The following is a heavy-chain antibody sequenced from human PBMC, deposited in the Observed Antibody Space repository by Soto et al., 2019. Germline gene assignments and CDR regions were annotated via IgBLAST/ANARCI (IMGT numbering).Heavy chain of an antibody. V-gene: IGHV1-69*06. D-gene: IGHD3-3*01. CDR3: ASYVLRFLEWLPRYYYYGMDV. CDR2: IIPIFGTA. CDR1: GGTFSSYA. Sequence: GASVKVSCKASGGTFSSYAISWVRQAPGQGLEWMGGIIPIFGTANYAQKFRGRVTITADKSTSTAYMELSSLRSEDTAVYYCASYVLRFLEWLPRYYYYGMDVWGQGTTVTVSS. J-gene: IGHJ6*02.